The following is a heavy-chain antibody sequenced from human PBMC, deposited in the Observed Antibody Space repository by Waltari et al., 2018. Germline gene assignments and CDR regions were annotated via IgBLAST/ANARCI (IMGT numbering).Heavy chain of an antibody. J-gene: IGHJ4*02. D-gene: IGHD3-10*01. Sequence: EVQLVESGGGLIQPGGSLRLSCAASGFTFSSYSMNWVRQAPGKGLEWVSSISSSSSYIYYADSVKGRFTISRDNAKNSLYLQMNSLRAEDTAVYYCASGGWSGQLWDFDYWGQGTLVTVSS. CDR1: GFTFSSYS. CDR3: ASGGWSGQLWDFDY. CDR2: ISSSSSYI. V-gene: IGHV3-21*01.